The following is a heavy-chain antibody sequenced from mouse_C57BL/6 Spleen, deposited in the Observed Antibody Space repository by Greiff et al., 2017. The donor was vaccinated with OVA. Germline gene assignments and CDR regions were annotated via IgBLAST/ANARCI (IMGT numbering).Heavy chain of an antibody. CDR2: IDPSDSYT. V-gene: IGHV1-59*01. D-gene: IGHD1-1*01. Sequence: QVQLQQPGAELVRPGTSVKLSCKASGYTFTSYWMHWVKQRPGQGLEWIGVIDPSDSYTNYNQKFKGKATLTVDTSSSTAYMQLSSLTSEDSAVYNSAKDCGSGYWYFDVWGTGTTVTVSS. CDR1: GYTFTSYW. CDR3: AKDCGSGYWYFDV. J-gene: IGHJ1*03.